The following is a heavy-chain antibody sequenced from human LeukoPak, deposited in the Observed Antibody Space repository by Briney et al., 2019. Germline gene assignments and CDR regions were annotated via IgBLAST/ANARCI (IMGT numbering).Heavy chain of an antibody. CDR1: GYTFTELS. CDR3: ARDPTQWLRYGYLDY. D-gene: IGHD5-12*01. V-gene: IGHV1-24*01. CDR2: FDPEDGET. Sequence: ASVKVSCKVSGYTFTELSMHWVRQAPGKGLEWMGGFDPEDGETIYAQKFQGRVTMTEDTSTDTAYMELSSLRSEDTAVYYCARDPTQWLRYGYLDYWGQGTLVTVSS. J-gene: IGHJ4*02.